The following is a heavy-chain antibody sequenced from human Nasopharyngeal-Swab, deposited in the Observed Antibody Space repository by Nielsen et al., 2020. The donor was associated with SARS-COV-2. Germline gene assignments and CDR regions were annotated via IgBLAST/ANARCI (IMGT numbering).Heavy chain of an antibody. J-gene: IGHJ4*02. CDR3: AARGGVILPFDY. CDR2: IVVGSGNT. Sequence: WVRQAPGQGLEWIGWIVVGSGNTNYAQKFQERVTITRDMSTSTAYMELSSLRSEDTAVYYCAARGGVILPFDYWGQGTLVTVSS. D-gene: IGHD3-16*01. V-gene: IGHV1-58*01.